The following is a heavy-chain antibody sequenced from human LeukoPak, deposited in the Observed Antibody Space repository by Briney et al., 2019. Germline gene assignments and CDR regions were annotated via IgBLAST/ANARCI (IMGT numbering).Heavy chain of an antibody. V-gene: IGHV1-46*01. CDR3: ARDSHPGYSYGPNMGY. D-gene: IGHD5-18*01. CDR1: GYTFTSYY. CDR2: INPSGGST. Sequence: ASVKVSCKASGYTFTSYYMHWVRQAPGQGLEWMGIINPSGGSTSYAQKLQGRVTMTRDMSTSTVYMELSSLRSEDTAVYYCARDSHPGYSYGPNMGYWGQGTLVTVSS. J-gene: IGHJ4*02.